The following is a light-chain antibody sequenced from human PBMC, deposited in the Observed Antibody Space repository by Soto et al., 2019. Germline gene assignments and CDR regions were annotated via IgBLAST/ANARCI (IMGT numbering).Light chain of an antibody. V-gene: IGKV3-20*01. J-gene: IGKJ1*01. CDR2: GAS. CDR1: QSVGSSY. CDR3: QQYGSSPPAWT. Sequence: EIVLTQSPGTLSLSPGEGATLSCRASQSVGSSYLAWYQQQPGQAPRLLIYGASNRATGIPDRFSGSGSGTDFTLTISRLEPEDFAVYYCQQYGSSPPAWTFGQGTKVDIK.